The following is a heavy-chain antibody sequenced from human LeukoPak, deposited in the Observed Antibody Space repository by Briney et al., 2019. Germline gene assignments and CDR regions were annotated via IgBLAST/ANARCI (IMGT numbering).Heavy chain of an antibody. CDR2: IYTSGST. Sequence: SETRSLTCTVSGDSISNYYWSWIRQPAGKGLEWIGRIYTSGSTNYNPSLKSRVTMSVDTSKNQFSLKLSSVTAADTAVYYCARVCSGGSCFGVAYDYWGQGTLVTVSS. D-gene: IGHD2-15*01. CDR3: ARVCSGGSCFGVAYDY. J-gene: IGHJ4*02. CDR1: GDSISNYY. V-gene: IGHV4-4*07.